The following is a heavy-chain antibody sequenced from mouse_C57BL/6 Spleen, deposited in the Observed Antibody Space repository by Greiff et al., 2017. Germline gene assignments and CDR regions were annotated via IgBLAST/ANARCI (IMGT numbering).Heavy chain of an antibody. D-gene: IGHD2-5*01. J-gene: IGHJ1*03. CDR3: ARRSNYGYFDV. CDR1: GYTFTSYW. CDR2: IYPSDSET. Sequence: VQLKQPGAELVRPGSSVKLSCKASGYTFTSYWMDWVKQRPGQGLEWIGNIYPSDSETHYNQKFKDKATLTVDKSSSTAYMQLSSLTSEDSAVYYCARRSNYGYFDVWGTGTTVTVSS. V-gene: IGHV1-61*01.